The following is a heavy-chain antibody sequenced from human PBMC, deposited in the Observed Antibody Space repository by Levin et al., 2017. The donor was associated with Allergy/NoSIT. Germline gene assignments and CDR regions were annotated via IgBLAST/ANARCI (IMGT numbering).Heavy chain of an antibody. CDR2: ISYDGSNK. D-gene: IGHD2-21*02. Sequence: GGSLRLSCAASGFTFSSYAMHWVRQAPGKGLEWVAVISYDGSNKYYADSVKGRFTISRDNSKNTLYLQMNSLRAEDTAVYYCARAYCGGDCYRYAFDIWGQGTMVTVSS. CDR1: GFTFSSYA. V-gene: IGHV3-30*04. CDR3: ARAYCGGDCYRYAFDI. J-gene: IGHJ3*02.